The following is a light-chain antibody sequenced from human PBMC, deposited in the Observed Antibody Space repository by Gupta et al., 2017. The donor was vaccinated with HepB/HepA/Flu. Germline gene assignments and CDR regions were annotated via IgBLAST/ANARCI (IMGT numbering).Light chain of an antibody. CDR1: HDITNW. CDR3: QQANSFPFT. J-gene: IGKJ3*01. V-gene: IGKV1-12*01. Sequence: DIQMTQSPSSVSASVGDRVTITCRASHDITNWLAWYQQKPGKAPKLLIYAASRLQSGVPSKFSGSGSVTLFTLTISSLQPEDSATYFCQQANSFPFTFGHGTKVDIK. CDR2: AAS.